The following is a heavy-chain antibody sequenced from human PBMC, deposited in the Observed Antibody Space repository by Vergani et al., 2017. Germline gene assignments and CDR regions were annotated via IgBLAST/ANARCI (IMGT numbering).Heavy chain of an antibody. CDR3: ARGDKWELLFDY. Sequence: QVQLQESGPGLVKPSETLSLTCTVSGGSISSYYWSWIRQPAGKGLKWIGRIYTSGSTNYNPSLKSRVTMSVDTSKNQFALKLSSVTAADTAVYYCARGDKWELLFDYWGQGTLVTVSS. CDR2: IYTSGST. D-gene: IGHD1-26*01. J-gene: IGHJ4*02. CDR1: GGSISSYY. V-gene: IGHV4-4*07.